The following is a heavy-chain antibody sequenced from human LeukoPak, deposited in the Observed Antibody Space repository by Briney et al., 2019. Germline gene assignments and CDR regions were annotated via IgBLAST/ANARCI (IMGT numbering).Heavy chain of an antibody. D-gene: IGHD3-9*01. J-gene: IGHJ5*02. Sequence: SETLSLTCAVYGGPFSGYYWNWIRQPPGKGLEWIGEINHSGSTNYNPSLKSRVTISVDTSQKRLSLKLSSVTAADTAVYYCARGYNRAAYYDLWGQGTLVTVSS. CDR3: ARGYNRAAYYDL. CDR2: INHSGST. CDR1: GGPFSGYY. V-gene: IGHV4-34*01.